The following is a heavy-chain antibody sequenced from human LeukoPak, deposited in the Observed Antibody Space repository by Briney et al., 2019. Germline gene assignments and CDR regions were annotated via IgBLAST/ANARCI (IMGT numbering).Heavy chain of an antibody. Sequence: PGGSLRLSRAASGFTFSSYAMSWVRQAPGKGLEWVSAISGSGGSTYYADSVKGRFTISRDNSKNTLYLQMNSLRAEDTAVYYCAKAGGGYYDSSARAHFDYWGQGTLVTVSS. J-gene: IGHJ4*02. V-gene: IGHV3-23*01. CDR2: ISGSGGST. CDR1: GFTFSSYA. CDR3: AKAGGGYYDSSARAHFDY. D-gene: IGHD3-22*01.